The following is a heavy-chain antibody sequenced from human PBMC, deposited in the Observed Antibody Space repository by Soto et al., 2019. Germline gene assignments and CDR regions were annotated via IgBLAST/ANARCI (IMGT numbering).Heavy chain of an antibody. CDR1: GGSISSSSYY. Sequence: SETLSLTCTVSGGSISSSSYYWGWIRQPPGKGLEWIGSIYYSGSTYYNPSLKSRVTISVDTSKNQFSLKLSSVTAADTAVYYCARDSPYDFWSGYYTGWFDPWGQGTLVTVSS. CDR3: ARDSPYDFWSGYYTGWFDP. V-gene: IGHV4-39*02. CDR2: IYYSGST. D-gene: IGHD3-3*01. J-gene: IGHJ5*02.